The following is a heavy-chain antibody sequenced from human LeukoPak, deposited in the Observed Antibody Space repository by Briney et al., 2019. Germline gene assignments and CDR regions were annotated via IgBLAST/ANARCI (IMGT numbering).Heavy chain of an antibody. D-gene: IGHD2-21*01. CDR1: GFTFSSYW. Sequence: GGPLRLSCAASGFTFSSYWMSWVRQAPVRGLDWVANIKQDGSENYYVDSVKGRFTISRDNAKNSLYLQMNSLRAEDTAVYYCARATASNWFDPWGQGNLVTVSS. CDR3: ARATASNWFDP. J-gene: IGHJ5*02. V-gene: IGHV3-7*01. CDR2: IKQDGSEN.